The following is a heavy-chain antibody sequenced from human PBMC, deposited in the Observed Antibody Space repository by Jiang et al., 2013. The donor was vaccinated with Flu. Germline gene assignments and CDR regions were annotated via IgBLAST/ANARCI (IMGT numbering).Heavy chain of an antibody. CDR1: GYIFTSYG. J-gene: IGHJ6*04. D-gene: IGHD5-12*01. CDR2: ISGYNGNT. Sequence: QVQLVQSGAEVKKPGASVKVSCKASGYIFTSYGISWVRQAPRQGLEWMGWISGYNGNTNYAQKVQGRVTMTTDTSTSTAYMELRSLRSDDTAVYYCARDHPTGGYDFYYYYGMDVWGKGTTVTVSS. V-gene: IGHV1-18*01. CDR3: ARDHPTGGYDFYYYYGMDV.